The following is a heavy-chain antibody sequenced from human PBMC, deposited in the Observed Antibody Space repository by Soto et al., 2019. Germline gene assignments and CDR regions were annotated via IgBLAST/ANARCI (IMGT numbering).Heavy chain of an antibody. CDR2: IYYSGSTSGST. CDR1: GGSISSYY. V-gene: IGHV4-59*01. CDR3: ARDWDYSSGYSWFYP. J-gene: IGHJ5*02. D-gene: IGHD6-25*01. Sequence: PSETLSLTCTVSGGSISSYYWSWIRQPPGKGLEWIGYIYYSGSTSGSTNYNPSLKSRVTISVDTSKNQFSLKLSSVTAADTAVYYCARDWDYSSGYSWFYPWGQGTLVTVSS.